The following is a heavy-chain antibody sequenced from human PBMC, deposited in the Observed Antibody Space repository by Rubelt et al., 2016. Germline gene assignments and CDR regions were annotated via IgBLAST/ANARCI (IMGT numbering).Heavy chain of an antibody. V-gene: IGHV4-39*07. D-gene: IGHD4-23*01. J-gene: IGHJ4*02. Sequence: QLQLQESGPGLVKPSETLSLTCTVSGASISSSSYYWGWVRQPPGKGLEWIANIYYSGRTYYKPSLKSRVTISVDTSKNQFSLKLSSVTAADTAVYYCARGNSAEYWGQGTLVTVSS. CDR3: ARGNSAEY. CDR2: IYYSGRT. CDR1: GASISSSSYY.